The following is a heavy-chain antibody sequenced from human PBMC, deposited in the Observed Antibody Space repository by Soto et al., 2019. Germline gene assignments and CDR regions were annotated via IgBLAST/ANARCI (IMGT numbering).Heavy chain of an antibody. CDR3: ARESGGATATLDYYYFYMDV. CDR2: INPNGGVT. CDR1: GDSFNDYY. Sequence: QVQLVQSGAEVRKPGASVTVSCRSSGDSFNDYYIHWVRQAPGQGFEWMGWINPNGGVTKYAPKFQGWVSMNRDTSIRTVYMQLSRLRSDDTAVYYCARESGGATATLDYYYFYMDVWGTGTTVTVSS. J-gene: IGHJ6*03. V-gene: IGHV1-2*04. D-gene: IGHD5-12*01.